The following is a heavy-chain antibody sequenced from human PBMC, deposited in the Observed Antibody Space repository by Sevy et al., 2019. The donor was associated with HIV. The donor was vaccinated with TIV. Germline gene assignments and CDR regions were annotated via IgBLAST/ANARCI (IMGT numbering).Heavy chain of an antibody. CDR2: INYSGIT. J-gene: IGHJ4*02. V-gene: IGHV4-39*01. D-gene: IGHD6-25*01. CDR3: VGPKLTYTSGSHYLDY. CDR1: GASISSSGYY. Sequence: SETLSLTCTVSGASISSSGYYWGWIRQPPGKGLEWIAGINYSGITFYNPSLKGRVTISADTSKNQFSLRLSSVTAADSSIYFCVGPKLTYTSGSHYLDYWGQGTVVTVSS.